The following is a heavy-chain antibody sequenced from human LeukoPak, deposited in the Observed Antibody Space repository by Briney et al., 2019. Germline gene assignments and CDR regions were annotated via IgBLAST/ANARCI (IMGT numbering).Heavy chain of an antibody. CDR3: PRDSDTLAVVCFPGGGVFDY. V-gene: IGHV1-18*01. J-gene: IGHJ4*02. CDR1: GYTFTSYG. Sequence: ASVKVSCKASGYTFTSYGISWVRQAPGQGLEWMGWISAYNGNTNYAQKLQGRVTMTTDTSTSTAYMELRSLRSDDTAGYFCPRDSDTLAVVCFPGGGVFDYWGQGTLVTVSS. D-gene: IGHD6-19*01. CDR2: ISAYNGNT.